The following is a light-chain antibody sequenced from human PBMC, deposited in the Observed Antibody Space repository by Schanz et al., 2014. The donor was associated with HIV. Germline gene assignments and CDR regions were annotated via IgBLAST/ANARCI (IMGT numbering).Light chain of an antibody. Sequence: QSALTQPASVSGSPGQSITISCAGTSSDVGGDNFVSWYQQPPGRAPKLLVYDVTNRPSGVSNRFSGSKSGNTASLTISGLQAEDEADYYCKSYRNNNYGTLVVFGGGTKLTVL. CDR2: DVT. J-gene: IGLJ2*01. CDR3: KSYRNNNYGTLVV. CDR1: SSDVGGDNF. V-gene: IGLV2-14*03.